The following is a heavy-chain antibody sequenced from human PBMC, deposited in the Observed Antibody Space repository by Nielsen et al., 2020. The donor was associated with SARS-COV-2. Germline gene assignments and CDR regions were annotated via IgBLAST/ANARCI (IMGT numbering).Heavy chain of an antibody. CDR2: IYYSGST. D-gene: IGHD5-12*01. CDR3: ARDVSGIGEGIVATIEDSGFDY. J-gene: IGHJ4*02. V-gene: IGHV4-4*08. Sequence: VRQMPGKGLEWIGYIYYSGSTNYNPSLKSRVTISVDTSKNQFSLKLSSVTAADTAVYYCARDVSGIGEGIVATIEDSGFDYWGQGTLVTVSS.